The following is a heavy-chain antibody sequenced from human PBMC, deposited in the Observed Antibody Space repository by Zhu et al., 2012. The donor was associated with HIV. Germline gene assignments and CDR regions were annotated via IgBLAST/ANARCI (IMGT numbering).Heavy chain of an antibody. CDR3: ATGGYIYGHPDFPFEH. CDR1: GYSISSGYY. J-gene: IGHJ4*02. D-gene: IGHD5-18*01. Sequence: QVQLQESGPGLVKPSETLSLTCAVSGYSISSGYYWGWIRQPPGKGLEWIGSSSHSGSTHYNPSLQSRITISVDTSRNQFSLKVTSVTAADTAVYSCATGGYIYGHPDFPFEHWGQGTLVTVSS. V-gene: IGHV4-38-2*01. CDR2: SSHSGST.